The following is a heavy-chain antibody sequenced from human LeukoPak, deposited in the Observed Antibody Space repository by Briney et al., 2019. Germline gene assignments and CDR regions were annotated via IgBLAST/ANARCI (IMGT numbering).Heavy chain of an antibody. V-gene: IGHV1-69*13. Sequence: GASVKVSCKASGGTFSSYAISWVRQAPGQGLEWMGGIIPIFGTANYAQKFQGRVTITADESTSTAYMELSSLRSEDTAVYYCARESFTMVRGLITTTARNWFDPWGQGTLVTVSS. J-gene: IGHJ5*02. CDR2: IIPIFGTA. CDR1: GGTFSSYA. CDR3: ARESFTMVRGLITTTARNWFDP. D-gene: IGHD3-10*01.